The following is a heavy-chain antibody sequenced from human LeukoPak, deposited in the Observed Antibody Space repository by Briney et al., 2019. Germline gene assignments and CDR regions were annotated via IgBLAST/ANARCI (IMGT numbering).Heavy chain of an antibody. CDR2: ISSSSSYI. V-gene: IGHV3-21*01. CDR1: GFTFSSYS. J-gene: IGHJ5*02. Sequence: GGSLRLSCAASGFTFSSYSMNWVRQAPGKGLEWVSSISSSSSYIYYADSVKGRFTTSRDNAKNSLYLQMNSLRAEDTAVYYCARDYGANWFDPWGQGTLVTVSS. CDR3: ARDYGANWFDP. D-gene: IGHD1-26*01.